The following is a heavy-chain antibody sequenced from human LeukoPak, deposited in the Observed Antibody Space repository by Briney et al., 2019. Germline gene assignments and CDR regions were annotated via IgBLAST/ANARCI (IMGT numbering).Heavy chain of an antibody. Sequence: PGRSLRLSCAASGFTFSSYAMHWVRQAPGKGLEWVAVISYDGSNKYYADPVKGRFTISRDNSKNTLYLQMNSLRAEDTAVYYCARALPRYCGGDCYLYYFDYWGQGTLVTVSS. J-gene: IGHJ4*02. D-gene: IGHD2-21*02. CDR3: ARALPRYCGGDCYLYYFDY. CDR2: ISYDGSNK. V-gene: IGHV3-30-3*01. CDR1: GFTFSSYA.